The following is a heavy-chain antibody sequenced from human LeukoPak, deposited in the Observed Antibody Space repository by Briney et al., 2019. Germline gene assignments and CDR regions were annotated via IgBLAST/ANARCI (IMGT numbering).Heavy chain of an antibody. CDR3: AGRYDFWSGYHPLDAFDI. CDR1: GFTFSSYS. J-gene: IGHJ3*02. D-gene: IGHD3-3*01. V-gene: IGHV3-48*01. CDR2: ISSSSSTI. Sequence: GGSLRLSCAASGFTFSSYSMNWVRQAPGKGLEWVSYISSSSSTIYYADSVKGRFTISRDNAKNSLYLQMNSLRAEDTAVYYCAGRYDFWSGYHPLDAFDIWGQGTMVTVS.